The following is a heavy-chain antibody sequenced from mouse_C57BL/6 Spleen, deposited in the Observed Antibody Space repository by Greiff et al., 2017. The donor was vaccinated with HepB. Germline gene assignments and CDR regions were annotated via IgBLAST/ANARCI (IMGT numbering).Heavy chain of an antibody. CDR1: GYTFTDYE. J-gene: IGHJ2*01. D-gene: IGHD1-1*01. CDR3: TTDYYGSSYVDY. Sequence: QVQLKQSGAELVRPGASVTLSCKASGYTFTDYEMHWVKQTPVHGLEWIGAIDPETGGTAYNQKFKGKAILTADKSSSTDYMGLRSLTSEDSAVYYCTTDYYGSSYVDYWGQGTTLTVSS. CDR2: IDPETGGT. V-gene: IGHV1-15*01.